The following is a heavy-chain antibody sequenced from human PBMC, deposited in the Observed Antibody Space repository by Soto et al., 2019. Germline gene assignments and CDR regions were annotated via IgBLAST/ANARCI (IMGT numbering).Heavy chain of an antibody. D-gene: IGHD3-22*01. V-gene: IGHV4-34*01. CDR1: GGSFSGYY. Sequence: TSETLSLTCAVYGGSFSGYYWSWIRQPPGKGLEWIGEINHSGSTNYNPSLKSRVTISVDTSKNQFSLKLSSVTAADTAVYYCARASSGYPALYGMDVWGQGTTVTVSS. J-gene: IGHJ6*02. CDR2: INHSGST. CDR3: ARASSGYPALYGMDV.